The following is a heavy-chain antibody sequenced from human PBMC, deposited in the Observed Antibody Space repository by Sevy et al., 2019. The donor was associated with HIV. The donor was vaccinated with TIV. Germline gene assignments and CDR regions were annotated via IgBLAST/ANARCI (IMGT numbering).Heavy chain of an antibody. J-gene: IGHJ6*02. CDR2: ISSSSSNI. CDR1: GITFSYYS. Sequence: GGSLRLSCVGSGITFSYYSMNWVPQAPGKGLEWVSSISSSSSNIYYADSLKGRFTISRDNAKKSLYLQMNSLRAEDTAVYYCARDRDGSGSSGGYGMDVWGQGTTVTVSS. CDR3: ARDRDGSGSSGGYGMDV. V-gene: IGHV3-21*01. D-gene: IGHD3-10*01.